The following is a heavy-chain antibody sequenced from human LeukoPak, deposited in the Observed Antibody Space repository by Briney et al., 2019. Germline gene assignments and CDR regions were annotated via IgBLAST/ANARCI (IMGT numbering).Heavy chain of an antibody. CDR3: ARWEGNGYYFDS. J-gene: IGHJ4*02. CDR2: IKQDGSEE. CDR1: GFTFSTFW. V-gene: IGHV3-7*01. Sequence: GSLRLSCAASGFTFSTFWMSWVRQAPGRGLEWVANIKQDGSEEYYVDSVKGRFTISRDNGKNSLYLQMNSLRAEDTAVYYCARWEGNGYYFDSRGQGTLVTVSS. D-gene: IGHD3-22*01.